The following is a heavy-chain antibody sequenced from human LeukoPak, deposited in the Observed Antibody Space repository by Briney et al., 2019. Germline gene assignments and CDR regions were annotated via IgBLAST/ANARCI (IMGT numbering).Heavy chain of an antibody. J-gene: IGHJ4*02. D-gene: IGHD6-19*01. CDR2: ISSSSSYI. CDR3: AFNSGYSSAWSPDY. V-gene: IGHV3-21*01. Sequence: EGSLRLSCAASGFTFSSYSMNWVRQAPGAGLEWVSSISSSSSYIYYADSVKSRFTISRDNAKKSLYLQMNSLRAQDTAVYYCAFNSGYSSAWSPDYWGQGTLVTVSS. CDR1: GFTFSSYS.